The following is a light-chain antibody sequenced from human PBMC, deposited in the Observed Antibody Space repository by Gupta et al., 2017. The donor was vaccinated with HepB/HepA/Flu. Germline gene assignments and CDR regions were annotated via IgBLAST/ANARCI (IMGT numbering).Light chain of an antibody. Sequence: EIVLTQSPGTLSLSPGERATLSCRASQSVSSSSLAWYQQKPGQAPRLLIYAASTRATGIPDRFSGSGSGTDFTLSISRREPEDFAVYYCQQYGRSPPITFGQGTRLEIK. J-gene: IGKJ5*01. V-gene: IGKV3-20*01. CDR1: QSVSSSS. CDR2: AAS. CDR3: QQYGRSPPIT.